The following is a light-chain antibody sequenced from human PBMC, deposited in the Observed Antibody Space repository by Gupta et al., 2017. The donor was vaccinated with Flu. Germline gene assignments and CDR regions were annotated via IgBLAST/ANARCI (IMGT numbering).Light chain of an antibody. CDR2: LGS. J-gene: IGKJ2*01. CDR1: QSLLHSNGYSY. Sequence: DIVMTQSPLSLSVSPGGPAFISCRASQSLLHSNGYSYFNWYLQKPGQSPQLLIYLGSNRASGVPDRFSGTKSGTYFTLTINRVEADDVGIYYCMQGLRTPYTFGQGTKLEIK. CDR3: MQGLRTPYT. V-gene: IGKV2-28*01.